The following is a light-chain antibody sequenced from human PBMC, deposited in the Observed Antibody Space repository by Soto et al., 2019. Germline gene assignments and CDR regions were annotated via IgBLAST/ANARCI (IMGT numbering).Light chain of an antibody. CDR1: SSDIGAYYY. Sequence: QSVLTQPASVSGAPGQTITISCTGTSSDIGAYYYVSWYQQHPGTAPKLLIYADNNRPSGVPDRFSGSKSGTSASLAISGLQAEDEADYYCQSYTSSLSVNVFGSGTKLTVL. CDR3: QSYTSSLSVNV. CDR2: ADN. J-gene: IGLJ1*01. V-gene: IGLV1-40*01.